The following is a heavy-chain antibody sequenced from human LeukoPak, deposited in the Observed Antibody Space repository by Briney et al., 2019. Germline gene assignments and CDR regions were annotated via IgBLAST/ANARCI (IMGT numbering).Heavy chain of an antibody. CDR1: GYTFTGYY. D-gene: IGHD6-19*01. Sequence: ASVKVSCKASGYTFTGYYMHWVRQAPGQGLEWMGWINPNSGGTNYAQKFQGRVTMIRDTSISTAYMELSRLRSDDTAVYYCARDKQWLAQSSFDYWGQGTLVTVSS. CDR2: INPNSGGT. V-gene: IGHV1-2*02. CDR3: ARDKQWLAQSSFDY. J-gene: IGHJ4*02.